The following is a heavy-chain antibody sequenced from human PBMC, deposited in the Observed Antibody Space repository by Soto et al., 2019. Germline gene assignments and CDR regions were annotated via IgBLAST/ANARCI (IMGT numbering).Heavy chain of an antibody. Sequence: EVQLVESGGGLVQPGWSLRLSCAASGFSFSSNWMHWVRQAPGKGLVWVARINGDGSTTQYADSVQGRFSISRDNTENTLYLQMNSLSDEDTAVYHCASIPMVRGPSDFWGQGVLVTVSS. CDR2: INGDGSTT. V-gene: IGHV3-74*02. D-gene: IGHD3-10*01. CDR3: ASIPMVRGPSDF. J-gene: IGHJ4*02. CDR1: GFSFSSNW.